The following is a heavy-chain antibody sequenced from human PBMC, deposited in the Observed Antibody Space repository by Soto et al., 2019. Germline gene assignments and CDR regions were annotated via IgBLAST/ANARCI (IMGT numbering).Heavy chain of an antibody. V-gene: IGHV3-30-3*01. Sequence: QVQLVESGGGVVQPGRSLRLSCAASGFTFSSYAMHWVRQAPGKGLEWVAVISYDGSNKYYADSVKGRFTISRDNSKNTLYLQMNSLIAEDTAVYYCARDSSLGAGSYFDHWGQGTLVTVSS. D-gene: IGHD3-16*01. CDR1: GFTFSSYA. J-gene: IGHJ4*02. CDR2: ISYDGSNK. CDR3: ARDSSLGAGSYFDH.